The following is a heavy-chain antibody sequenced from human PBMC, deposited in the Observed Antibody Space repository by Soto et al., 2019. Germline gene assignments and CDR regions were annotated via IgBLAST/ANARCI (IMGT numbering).Heavy chain of an antibody. CDR1: GDSIRSSNW. V-gene: IGHV4-4*02. CDR3: ARGRDGYNFDY. CDR2: IYHSGST. J-gene: IGHJ4*02. D-gene: IGHD5-12*01. Sequence: SETLSLTCAVAGDSIRSSNWWSWVRQPPGKGLEWIGEIYHSGSTNYNPSLKSQVTISVDKSNSQFSLRLSSVTAADTAVYYCARGRDGYNFDYWGQGMLVTVSS.